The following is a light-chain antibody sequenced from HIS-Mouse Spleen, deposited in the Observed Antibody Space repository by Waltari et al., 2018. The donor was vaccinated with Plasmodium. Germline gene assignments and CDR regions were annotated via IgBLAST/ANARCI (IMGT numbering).Light chain of an antibody. J-gene: IGKJ3*01. CDR3: QQYNNWSFT. V-gene: IGKV3-15*01. CDR1: QSVSSN. Sequence: EIVMTQSPATLSVSPGERATISCRASQSVSSNLAWYQQKPGQAPRLLIYGASTRATGIPARFSGSGSGTELTLTISSLQSEDFAVYYCQQYNNWSFTFGPGTKVDIK. CDR2: GAS.